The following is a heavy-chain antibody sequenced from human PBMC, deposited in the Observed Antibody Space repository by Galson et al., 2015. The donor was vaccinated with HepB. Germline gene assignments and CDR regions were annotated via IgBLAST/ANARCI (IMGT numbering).Heavy chain of an antibody. CDR3: ATSARGYYGSGSFYNKGIGDY. CDR1: GGTFSSYA. J-gene: IGHJ4*02. V-gene: IGHV1-69*04. CDR2: IIPILGIA. Sequence: SVKVSCKASGGTFSSYAISWVRQAPGQGLEWMGRIIPILGIANYAQKFQGRVTITADKSTSTAYMELSSLRSEDTAVYYCATSARGYYGSGSFYNKGIGDYWGQGTLVTVSS. D-gene: IGHD3-10*01.